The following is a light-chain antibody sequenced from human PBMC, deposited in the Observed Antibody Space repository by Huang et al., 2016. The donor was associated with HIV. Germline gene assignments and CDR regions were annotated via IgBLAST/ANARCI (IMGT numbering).Light chain of an antibody. Sequence: DIQMTQSPSTLSASVGDRVTITCRASQRIGNFLAWYQQKPGKAPSLLIYDASSLQSGVPSTFSGSGSGTEFTLTISSLQPDNFATYYCQQYNSYPWTFGQGTKVEIK. J-gene: IGKJ1*01. V-gene: IGKV1-5*01. CDR2: DAS. CDR3: QQYNSYPWT. CDR1: QRIGNF.